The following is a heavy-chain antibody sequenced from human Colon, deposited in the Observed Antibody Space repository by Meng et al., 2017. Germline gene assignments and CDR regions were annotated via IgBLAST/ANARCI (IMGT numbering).Heavy chain of an antibody. CDR2: IYTSGTT. V-gene: IGHV4-4*07. CDR3: ARENVSGSYRPLDY. J-gene: IGHJ4*02. D-gene: IGHD3-10*01. CDR1: DGSISNYF. Sequence: QVQFKESGPGLLKPSETLSLTCNVSDGSISNYFWSWIRQPVGKGLEWIGRIYTSGTTNYSPSLKSRVTMSVDTSKNQFSLNLSSVTAADTAMYYCARENVSGSYRPLDYWGQGTLVTVPS.